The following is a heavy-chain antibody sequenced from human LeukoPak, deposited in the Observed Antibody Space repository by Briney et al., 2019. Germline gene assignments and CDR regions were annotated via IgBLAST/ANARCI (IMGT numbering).Heavy chain of an antibody. D-gene: IGHD6-13*01. J-gene: IGHJ4*02. CDR3: ARKLGDY. CDR2: IYYSGST. CDR1: GGSISSYY. V-gene: IGHV4-59*01. Sequence: NPSETLSLTCTVSGGSISSYYWSWIRQPPGKGLEWIGYIYYSGSTNYNPSLKSRVTISVDTSKNQFSLKLSSVTAADTAVYYCARKLGDYWGQGTLVTVSS.